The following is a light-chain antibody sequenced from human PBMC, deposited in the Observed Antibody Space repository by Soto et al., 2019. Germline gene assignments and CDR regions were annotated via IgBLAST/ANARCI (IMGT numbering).Light chain of an antibody. CDR2: EVS. CDR1: SSNVVNYNY. V-gene: IGLV2-8*01. J-gene: IGLJ3*02. CDR3: SSYAGDNNWV. Sequence: QSVLTQPPSASGSLGQSVTIYCTGTSSNVVNYNYVSWYQHHPGKAPKLMIYEVSKRTSGVPDRFSGSKSGNTASLTVSGLQADDEADYYFSSYAGDNNWVFGVGTKVTVL.